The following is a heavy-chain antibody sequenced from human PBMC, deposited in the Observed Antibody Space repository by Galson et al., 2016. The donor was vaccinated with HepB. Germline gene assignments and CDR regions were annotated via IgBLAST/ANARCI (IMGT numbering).Heavy chain of an antibody. V-gene: IGHV1-18*01. D-gene: IGHD6-13*01. CDR2: INTSKGDT. Sequence: SVKVSCKASGYTFTSYVLSWVRQAPGQGLEWMGWINTSKGDTHYPQKFQDRVTLTIDTSTSTAYMDLRSLRSDDTAVYYCATRPAAGSPYYFDYWGPGTSVTVSS. CDR1: GYTFTSYV. CDR3: ATRPAAGSPYYFDY. J-gene: IGHJ4*02.